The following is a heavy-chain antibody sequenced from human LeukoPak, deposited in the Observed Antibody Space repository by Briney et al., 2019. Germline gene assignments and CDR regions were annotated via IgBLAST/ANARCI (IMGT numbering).Heavy chain of an antibody. J-gene: IGHJ4*02. V-gene: IGHV3-74*01. Sequence: PEGSLRLSCAASGFTFSSYWMHWVRQAPGKGLVWVSRINSDGSSTSYADSVKGRFTISRDNAKNSLYLQMNSLRAEDTAVYYCARDTTSSSWYWYYWGQGILVTVSS. CDR2: INSDGSST. CDR1: GFTFSSYW. CDR3: ARDTTSSSWYWYY. D-gene: IGHD6-13*01.